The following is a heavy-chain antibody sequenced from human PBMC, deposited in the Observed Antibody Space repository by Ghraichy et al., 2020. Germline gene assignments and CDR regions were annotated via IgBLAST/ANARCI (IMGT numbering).Heavy chain of an antibody. J-gene: IGHJ4*02. CDR3: ASLTGGHSWPYYFDY. Sequence: SCAASGFTFSSYPMHWVRQAPGKGLEWVTIISYDGTNKYYADSVKGRFTISRDNSNNTGSLQMNSLRPEDTAVYYCASLTGGHSWPYYFDYWGQGTLVTVSS. CDR1: GFTFSSYP. V-gene: IGHV3-30*04. CDR2: ISYDGTNK. D-gene: IGHD5-18*01.